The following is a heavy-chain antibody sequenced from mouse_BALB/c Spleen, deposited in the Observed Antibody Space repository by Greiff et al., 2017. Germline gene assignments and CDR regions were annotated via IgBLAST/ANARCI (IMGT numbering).Heavy chain of an antibody. CDR2: ISSGSSTI. D-gene: IGHD2-3*01. CDR1: GFTFSSFG. J-gene: IGHJ4*01. V-gene: IGHV5-17*02. CDR3: ARSGDGYAMDY. Sequence: EVQRVESGGGLVQPGGSRKLSCAASGFTFSSFGIHWVRQAPEKGLEWVAYISSGSSTIYYADTVKGRFTISRDNPKNTLFLQMTSLRSEDTAMYYCARSGDGYAMDYWGQGTSVTVSS.